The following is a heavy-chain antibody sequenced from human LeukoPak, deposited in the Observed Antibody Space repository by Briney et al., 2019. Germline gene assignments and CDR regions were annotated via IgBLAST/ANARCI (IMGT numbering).Heavy chain of an antibody. D-gene: IGHD2-2*02. J-gene: IGHJ6*03. Sequence: GASVKVSCKASRYIFTDYYMHWVGQAPGQGLEWMGIINPSGGSTSYAQKFQGRVTMTRDMSTSTVYMELSSLRSEDTAVYYCARDRYSHHYYYYYMDVWGKGTTVTVSS. CDR3: ARDRYSHHYYYYYMDV. V-gene: IGHV1-46*01. CDR2: INPSGGST. CDR1: RYIFTDYY.